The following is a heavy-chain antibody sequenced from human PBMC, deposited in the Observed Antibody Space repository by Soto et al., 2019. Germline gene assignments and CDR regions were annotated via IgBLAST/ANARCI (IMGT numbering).Heavy chain of an antibody. CDR3: ARSGYSSSWYGAATGRQSQYYHYGMDV. V-gene: IGHV1-18*01. D-gene: IGHD6-13*01. J-gene: IGHJ6*02. Sequence: ASVKVSCKASGYTFTSYGISWVRQAPGQGLEWMGWISAYNGNTNYAQKLQGRVTMTTDTSTSTAYMELRSLRSDDTAVYYCARSGYSSSWYGAATGRQSQYYHYGMDVWGQGTTVTVSS. CDR2: ISAYNGNT. CDR1: GYTFTSYG.